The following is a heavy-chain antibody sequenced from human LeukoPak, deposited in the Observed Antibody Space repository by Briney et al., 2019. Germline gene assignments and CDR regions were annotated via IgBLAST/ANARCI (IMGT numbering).Heavy chain of an antibody. CDR2: ILPYNRNT. Sequence: XCKASGYTFTSYGIRWVRQAPGQGVEWMGWILPYNRNTNHAPKLHGRVTVTPDTSTSTAYLDLRSLRSDDTAVYYCARVAGDVFDPWGQGTLVTVSS. V-gene: IGHV1-18*01. J-gene: IGHJ5*02. CDR3: ARVAGDVFDP. D-gene: IGHD6-19*01. CDR1: GYTFTSYG.